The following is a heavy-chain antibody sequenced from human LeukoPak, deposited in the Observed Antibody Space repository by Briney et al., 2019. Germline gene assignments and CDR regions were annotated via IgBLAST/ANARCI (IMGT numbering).Heavy chain of an antibody. CDR3: ASLDCSSTTCYTNLLHY. Sequence: PGGSLRLSCAASGFTFSSYWMHWVRQAPGKGLVWVSRINSDGSSTSYADSVKGRFTISRDNARNTLYLQMNSLRAEDTAMYYCASLDCSSTTCYTNLLHYWGQGSLVTVSS. CDR1: GFTFSSYW. V-gene: IGHV3-74*01. J-gene: IGHJ4*02. CDR2: INSDGSST. D-gene: IGHD2-2*02.